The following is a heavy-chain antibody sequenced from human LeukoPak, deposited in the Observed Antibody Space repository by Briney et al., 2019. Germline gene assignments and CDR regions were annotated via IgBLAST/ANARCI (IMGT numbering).Heavy chain of an antibody. CDR1: GYTFTGYY. J-gene: IGHJ4*02. D-gene: IGHD3-10*01. V-gene: IGHV1-2*02. CDR2: INPNSGDT. CDR3: ARSGSGSYLFEY. Sequence: ASVKVSCKASGYTFTGYYMHWVRQAPGQGLEWMGWINPNSGDTNYAQKFQGRVTMTRDTSISTAYMELSRLRSDDTAVYYCARSGSGSYLFEYWGQGTLVTVSS.